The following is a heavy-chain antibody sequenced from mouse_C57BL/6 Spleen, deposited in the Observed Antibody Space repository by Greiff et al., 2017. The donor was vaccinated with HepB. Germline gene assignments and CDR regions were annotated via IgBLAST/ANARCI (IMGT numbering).Heavy chain of an antibody. CDR2: ISYDGSN. CDR1: GYSITSGYY. V-gene: IGHV3-6*01. CDR3: ASALYGSSY. D-gene: IGHD1-1*01. J-gene: IGHJ2*01. Sequence: VQLQESGPGLVKPSQSLSLTCSVTGYSITSGYYWNWIRQFPGNKLEWMGYISYDGSNNYNPSLKNRISITRDTSKNQFFLKLNSVTTEDTATYYCASALYGSSYWGQGTTLTVSS.